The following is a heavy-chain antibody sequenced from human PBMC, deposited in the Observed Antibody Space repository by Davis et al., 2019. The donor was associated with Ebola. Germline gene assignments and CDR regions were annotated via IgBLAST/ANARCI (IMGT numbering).Heavy chain of an antibody. CDR1: GGSISSGDYY. J-gene: IGHJ4*02. D-gene: IGHD3-3*01. V-gene: IGHV3-53*01. CDR3: ARALPQWLLSY. Sequence: ETLSLTCTVSGGSISSGDYYWSWIRQPPGKGLEWVSLIYSGGSTYYADSVKGRFTISRDNSKNTLYLQMSSLRAEDTAVYYCARALPQWLLSYWGQGTLVTVSS. CDR2: IYSGGST.